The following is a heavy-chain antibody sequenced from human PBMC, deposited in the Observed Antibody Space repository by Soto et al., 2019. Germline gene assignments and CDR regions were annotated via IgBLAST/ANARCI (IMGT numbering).Heavy chain of an antibody. CDR2: INHSGST. J-gene: IGHJ4*02. Sequence: SETLSLTCAVYGGSFNGYYWSWIRQPPGKGLEWIGEINHSGSTNYNPSLKSRVTISVDTSKNQFSLKLSSVTAADTAVYYCATRNSSSWYFDYWGQGTLVTVSS. CDR3: ATRNSSSWYFDY. CDR1: GGSFNGYY. D-gene: IGHD6-13*01. V-gene: IGHV4-34*01.